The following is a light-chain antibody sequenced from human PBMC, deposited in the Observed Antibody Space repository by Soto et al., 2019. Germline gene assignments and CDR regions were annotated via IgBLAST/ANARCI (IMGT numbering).Light chain of an antibody. J-gene: IGLJ3*02. CDR1: SSDIGGYNY. CDR3: CSYAGSYTWV. Sequence: HSALTQPRSVSGSPGQSVTISCTGTSSDIGGYNYVSWYQQHPGKAPKIMIYDVSKRPSGVPDRFSGSKSGNTASLTISGLQAEDEADYYCCSYAGSYTWVFGGGTKVTVL. CDR2: DVS. V-gene: IGLV2-11*01.